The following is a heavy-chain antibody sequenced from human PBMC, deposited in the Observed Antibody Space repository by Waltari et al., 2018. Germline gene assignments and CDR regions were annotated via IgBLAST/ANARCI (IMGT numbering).Heavy chain of an antibody. V-gene: IGHV3-7*03. CDR2: IKPDGTEK. J-gene: IGHJ4*02. CDR1: GFIFGNYW. CDR3: ARDWSGSGRGINF. D-gene: IGHD3-3*01. Sequence: VESGGGLVQPGGSLRLPCAAAGFIFGNYWTSGVSPAPGKGLGWVANIKPDGTEKYYVASVWGRFTISRDNTQNSLSLQMTALRDDDTGRYFCARDWSGSGRGINFWGQGVPVTVSS.